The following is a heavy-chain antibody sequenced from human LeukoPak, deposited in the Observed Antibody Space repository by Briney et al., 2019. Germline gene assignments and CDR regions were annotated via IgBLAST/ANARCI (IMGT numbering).Heavy chain of an antibody. J-gene: IGHJ4*02. D-gene: IGHD1-26*01. CDR3: AKEERVGITPPFFDS. V-gene: IGHV3-21*01. CDR1: GFTFSSYS. CDR2: ISSSSSYI. Sequence: GGSLRLSCAASGFTFSSYSMNWVRQAPGKGLEWVSSISSSSSYIYYADSVKGRFTISRDNAKNSLYLQMNSLRAEDTAVYYCAKEERVGITPPFFDSWGQGTLVTVSS.